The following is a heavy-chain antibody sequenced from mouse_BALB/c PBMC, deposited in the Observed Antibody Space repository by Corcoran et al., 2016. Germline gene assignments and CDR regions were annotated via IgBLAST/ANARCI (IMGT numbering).Heavy chain of an antibody. CDR1: GYTFTNYG. Sequence: QIQLVQSGPELKKPGETVKISCKASGYTFTNYGMNWVKQAPGKGLKWMGWINTYTGEPTYADDFKGRFAFSLETSASTDYLQINNLKNEDMATYFCARGYYGHWYFDVWGAGTTVTVSS. V-gene: IGHV9-1*02. CDR2: INTYTGEP. D-gene: IGHD1-1*01. CDR3: ARGYYGHWYFDV. J-gene: IGHJ1*01.